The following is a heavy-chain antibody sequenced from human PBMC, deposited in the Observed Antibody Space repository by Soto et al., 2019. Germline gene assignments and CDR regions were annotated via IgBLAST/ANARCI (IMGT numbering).Heavy chain of an antibody. CDR3: ARGKGDILTTYYYGMDV. Sequence: QVQLVQSGAEVKKPGSSVKVSCKASGGTFSSYTISWVRQAPGQGLEWMGRIIPILGIANYAQEFQGRVTITADKSTSTGYMELSSLRSEDTAVYYCARGKGDILTTYYYGMDVWGQGTTVTVSS. CDR1: GGTFSSYT. J-gene: IGHJ6*02. CDR2: IIPILGIA. V-gene: IGHV1-69*02. D-gene: IGHD3-9*01.